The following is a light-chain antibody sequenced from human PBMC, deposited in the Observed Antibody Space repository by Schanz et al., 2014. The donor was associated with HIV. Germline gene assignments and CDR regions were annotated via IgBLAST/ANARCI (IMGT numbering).Light chain of an antibody. CDR1: TSDIGNHDF. V-gene: IGLV2-8*01. CDR3: SSFAGNNKLL. Sequence: QSALTQPPSASGSPGQSVTISCTGTTSDIGNHDFVSWYQHHPAEPPKLIIYEVNKRPSGVPNRFSGSKSGNTASLTVSGLQADDEADYYCSSFAGNNKLLFGGGTKLTVL. J-gene: IGLJ2*01. CDR2: EVN.